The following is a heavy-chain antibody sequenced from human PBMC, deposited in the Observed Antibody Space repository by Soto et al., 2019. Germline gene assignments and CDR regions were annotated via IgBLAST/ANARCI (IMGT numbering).Heavy chain of an antibody. J-gene: IGHJ4*01. Sequence: QGQLVQSGAEVKKPGASVKVSCKASGYTFTSYGIIWVRQAPGQGPEWMGWISAYNGNTKYAQKLQGRVTMTTDTSTSTADMELRSLRSDDTAVYYCGRDTGYYDSSGYFNFDYWGQGTLVTVSS. CDR3: GRDTGYYDSSGYFNFDY. CDR1: GYTFTSYG. V-gene: IGHV1-18*01. D-gene: IGHD3-22*01. CDR2: ISAYNGNT.